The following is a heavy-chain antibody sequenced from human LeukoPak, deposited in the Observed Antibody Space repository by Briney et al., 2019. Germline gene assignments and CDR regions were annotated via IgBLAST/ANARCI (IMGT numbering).Heavy chain of an antibody. V-gene: IGHV3-23*01. CDR1: GFRFSDYL. D-gene: IGHD3-10*01. CDR3: TKQGGGYSFDY. Sequence: GGSLRLSCAASGFRFSDYLMKWVRRAPGKGLEWISSIAGSADSTYYADSVKGRFTISRDNSKNTLYLQMNSLRAEDTAVYYCTKQGGGYSFDYWGQGTLVTVSS. J-gene: IGHJ4*02. CDR2: IAGSADST.